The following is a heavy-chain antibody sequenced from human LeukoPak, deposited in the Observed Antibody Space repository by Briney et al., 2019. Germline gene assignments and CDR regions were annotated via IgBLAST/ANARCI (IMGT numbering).Heavy chain of an antibody. D-gene: IGHD2-15*01. J-gene: IGHJ4*02. V-gene: IGHV3-23*01. Sequence: GGSLRLSCAASGFTFSSYAMSWVRQAPGKGLEWVSAISGSGGSTYYADSVKGRFTISRDNSKNTLYLQMNSLRAEDTAVYSCAKDPSELLRPRYFDYWGQGTLVTVSS. CDR3: AKDPSELLRPRYFDY. CDR1: GFTFSSYA. CDR2: ISGSGGST.